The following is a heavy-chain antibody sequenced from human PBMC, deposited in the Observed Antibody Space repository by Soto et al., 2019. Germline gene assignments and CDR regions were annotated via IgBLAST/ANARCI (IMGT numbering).Heavy chain of an antibody. J-gene: IGHJ4*02. CDR3: HGYGY. V-gene: IGHV3-53*01. Sequence: EVQVVESGGGLIQPGGSLRLSCVVSGFTVSSTNYMSWVRQAPGKGLEWVSVIYSGGTTFYADSVKGRFTISRDNSKNGLYLQMNSLRAEATDVYYCHGYGYWGQGTLVTVSS. D-gene: IGHD5-12*01. CDR1: GFTVSSTNY. CDR2: IYSGGTT.